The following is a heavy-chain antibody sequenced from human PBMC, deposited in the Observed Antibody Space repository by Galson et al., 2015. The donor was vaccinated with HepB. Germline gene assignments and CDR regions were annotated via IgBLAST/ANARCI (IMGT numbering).Heavy chain of an antibody. V-gene: IGHV1-69*13. J-gene: IGHJ4*02. CDR2: IIPIFGTA. CDR1: GGTFSSYA. CDR3: ARDEISPRSGLDY. D-gene: IGHD3-10*01. Sequence: SVKVYCKASGGTFSSYAMSWVRQAPGQGLEWMGGIIPIFGTANYAQKFQGRVTITADESTNTAYMELSSLRSEDTALYYCARDEISPRSGLDYWGQGTLVTVSS.